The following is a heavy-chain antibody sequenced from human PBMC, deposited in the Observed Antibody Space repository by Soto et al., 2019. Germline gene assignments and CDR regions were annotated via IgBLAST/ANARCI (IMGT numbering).Heavy chain of an antibody. CDR2: ISHDGSNK. CDR3: AKEARSRAVTATRVYGMDV. CDR1: GFTFSDYG. V-gene: IGHV3-30*18. J-gene: IGHJ6*02. Sequence: QVNLVESGGGVGQPGRSLRLSCAASGFTFSDYGMHWVRQAPGKGLEWVAAISHDGSNKFYGDSVKGRFTISRDNSKNTLLLQTDSLRDEDTAVYFCAKEARSRAVTATRVYGMDVWGQGTTVAVSS. D-gene: IGHD4-17*01.